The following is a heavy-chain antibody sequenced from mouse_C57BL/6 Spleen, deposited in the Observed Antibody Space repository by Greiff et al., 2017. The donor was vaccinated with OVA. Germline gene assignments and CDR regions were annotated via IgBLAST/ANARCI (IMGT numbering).Heavy chain of an antibody. CDR3: TRQGDGYYGGY. CDR2: ILPGSGST. V-gene: IGHV1-9*01. J-gene: IGHJ2*01. Sequence: KPGHGLEWIGEILPGSGSTNYNEKFKGKATFTADTSSNTAYMQLSSLTTEDSAIYYCTRQGDGYYGGYWGQGTTLTVSS. D-gene: IGHD2-3*01.